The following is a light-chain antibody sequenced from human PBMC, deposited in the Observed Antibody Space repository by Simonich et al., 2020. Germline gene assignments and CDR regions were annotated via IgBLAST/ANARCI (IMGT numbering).Light chain of an antibody. CDR3: SSYAGSNPL. CDR1: SSDVGGYNY. V-gene: IGLV2-14*03. Sequence: QSALTQPASVSGSPGQSITISCTGTSSDVGGYNYVSWYQQHPGKPPKLMIYDVSNRPSGVSNRFAGSKSGNTASLTISGLQAEDEADYYCSSYAGSNPLFGGGTKLTVL. J-gene: IGLJ2*01. CDR2: DVS.